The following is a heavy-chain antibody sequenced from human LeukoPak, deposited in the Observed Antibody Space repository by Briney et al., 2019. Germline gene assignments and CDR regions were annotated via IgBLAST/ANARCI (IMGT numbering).Heavy chain of an antibody. CDR3: VREARGYHYTYFDY. D-gene: IGHD5-18*01. Sequence: PGGSLRLSCTASGFTLGSHDMHWVRQIPGQGLEWVAAVSSGFHAFFADSVQGRFTVSREDARNSLSLQMNSLRAGDTAVYYCVREARGYHYTYFDYWGQGTLVTVSS. J-gene: IGHJ4*02. CDR2: VSSGFHA. CDR1: GFTLGSHD. V-gene: IGHV3-13*01.